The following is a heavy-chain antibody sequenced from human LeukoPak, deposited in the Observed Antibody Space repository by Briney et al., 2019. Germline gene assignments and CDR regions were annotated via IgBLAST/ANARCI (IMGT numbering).Heavy chain of an antibody. V-gene: IGHV4-59*01. D-gene: IGHD3-3*01. Sequence: SETLSLTRTVSGGSISSYYWSWIRQPPGKGLEWIGYIYYSGSTNYNPSLKSRVTISVDTSKNQFSLKLSSVTAADTAVYYCARANDSQGTYYDFWSGYSYGMDVWGQGTTVTVSS. J-gene: IGHJ6*02. CDR1: GGSISSYY. CDR3: ARANDSQGTYYDFWSGYSYGMDV. CDR2: IYYSGST.